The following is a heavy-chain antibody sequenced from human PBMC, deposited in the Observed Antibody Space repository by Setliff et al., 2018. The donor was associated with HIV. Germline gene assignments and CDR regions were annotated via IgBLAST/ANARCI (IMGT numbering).Heavy chain of an antibody. CDR3: ARHAYG. D-gene: IGHD4-17*01. Sequence: PSETLSLTCTVSGGSISRYYWSWIRQPPGKGLAWIGYIYNSGSTKYNPSLMSRVTISVDTSKTQFSLKLSSVTAADTSVSYCARHAYGRGRGTTVTVSS. J-gene: IGHJ6*04. V-gene: IGHV4-59*08. CDR2: IYNSGST. CDR1: GGSISRYY.